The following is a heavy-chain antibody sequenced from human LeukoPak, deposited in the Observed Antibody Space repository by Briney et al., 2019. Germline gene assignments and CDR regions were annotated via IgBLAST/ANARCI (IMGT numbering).Heavy chain of an antibody. J-gene: IGHJ6*03. Sequence: SETLSLTCTVSGGSISSYYWSWIRQPPGKGLEWIGYIYYSGSTNYNPSLKSRVTMSVDTSKNQFSLKLSSVTAADTAVYYCARDRYTTSSALYHYTMDVWGKGTTVTVSS. CDR2: IYYSGST. V-gene: IGHV4-59*01. CDR3: ARDRYTTSSALYHYTMDV. D-gene: IGHD6-6*01. CDR1: GGSISSYY.